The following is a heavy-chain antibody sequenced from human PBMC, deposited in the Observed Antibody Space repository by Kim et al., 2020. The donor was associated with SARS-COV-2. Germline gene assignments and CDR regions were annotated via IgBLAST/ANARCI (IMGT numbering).Heavy chain of an antibody. V-gene: IGHV3-30*18. CDR3: AKDTRAAAGT. J-gene: IGHJ4*02. CDR1: GFTFSSYG. Sequence: GGSLRLSCAASGFTFSSYGMHWVRQAPGKGLEWVAVISYDGSNKYYADSVKGRFTISRDNSKNTLYLQMNSLRAEDTAVYYCAKDTRAAAGTWGQGTLVTVSS. CDR2: ISYDGSNK. D-gene: IGHD6-13*01.